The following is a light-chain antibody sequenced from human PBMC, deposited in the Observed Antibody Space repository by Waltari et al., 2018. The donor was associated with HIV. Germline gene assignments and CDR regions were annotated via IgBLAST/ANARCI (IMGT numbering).Light chain of an antibody. CDR2: EAS. V-gene: IGLV2-8*01. CDR3: SSYTGSDNLV. CDR1: SSAVGGYSY. Sequence: QSALTQPPYAPGSPGQSVTISSTGTSSAVGGYSYVSWYQQHPGKAPKLMIYEASKRPSGVPDRFSGSGSGNTASLTVSGLQAEDEADYYCSSYTGSDNLVFGGGTKLTVL. J-gene: IGLJ2*01.